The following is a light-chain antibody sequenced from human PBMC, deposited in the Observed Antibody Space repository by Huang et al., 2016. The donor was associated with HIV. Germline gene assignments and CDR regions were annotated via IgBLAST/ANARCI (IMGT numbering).Light chain of an antibody. V-gene: IGKV3-15*01. CDR2: GAS. CDR3: QQYDIWPPT. Sequence: EIVMTQSPATLSVSPGERATLSCRASQSLNSNLAWYQQKPGPAPRLLIFGASTRATGVAARFSGSGSGTEFTLTISSLQSEDSAVYCCQQYDIWPPTFGQGTKVEIK. J-gene: IGKJ1*01. CDR1: QSLNSN.